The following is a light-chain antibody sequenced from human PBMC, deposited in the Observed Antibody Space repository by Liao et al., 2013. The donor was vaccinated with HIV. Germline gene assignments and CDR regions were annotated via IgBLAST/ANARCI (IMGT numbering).Light chain of an antibody. CDR1: NLGSKS. V-gene: IGLV3-21*04. J-gene: IGLJ1*01. CDR2: YDN. Sequence: SYELTQPPSVSVAPGKTASITCGENNLGSKSVHWYQQKPGQAPLVVIYYDNDRPSGIPERFSGSNSGNTATLTISGVEAGDEADYYCQVWDFTSDQRYVFGTGTKVSVL. CDR3: QVWDFTSDQRYV.